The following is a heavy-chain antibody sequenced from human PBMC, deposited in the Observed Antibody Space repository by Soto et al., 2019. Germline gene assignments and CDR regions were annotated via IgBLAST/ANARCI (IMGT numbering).Heavy chain of an antibody. CDR1: GFTVVNNY. V-gene: IGHV3-66*01. Sequence: EVQLVESGGGLVQPGGSLRLSCAASGFTVVNNYVSWVRQAPGKGLEWVSFMFSGGNTYYADSVKGRFIFSRDSSKNTLFLQMNSLRAEETAGYYLAGNGPPGLWGQGTLFIVAS. CDR3: AGNGPPGL. J-gene: IGHJ1*01. CDR2: MFSGGNT. D-gene: IGHD2-8*01.